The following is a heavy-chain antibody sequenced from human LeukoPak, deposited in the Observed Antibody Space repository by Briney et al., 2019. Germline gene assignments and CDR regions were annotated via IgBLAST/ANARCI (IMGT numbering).Heavy chain of an antibody. J-gene: IGHJ4*02. D-gene: IGHD3-22*01. Sequence: GGSLRLSCAASGFTFSSYAMSWVRQAPGKGLEWVSAISGSGGSTYYADSVKGRSTISRDNSKNALFLQMNNLRAEDTAVYYCARSPMNRYYYDSSGYYPKYYFDNWGQGTLVTVSS. CDR3: ARSPMNRYYYDSSGYYPKYYFDN. V-gene: IGHV3-23*01. CDR2: ISGSGGST. CDR1: GFTFSSYA.